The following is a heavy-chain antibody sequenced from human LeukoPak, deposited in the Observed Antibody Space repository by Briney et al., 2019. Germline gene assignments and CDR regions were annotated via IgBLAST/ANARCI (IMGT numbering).Heavy chain of an antibody. CDR3: ARGVSGWLHSSGWYPPAAEYFQH. J-gene: IGHJ1*01. V-gene: IGHV4-39*01. D-gene: IGHD6-19*01. CDR1: GGSISSSIYY. Sequence: SETLSLTCTVSGGSISSSIYYWGWIRQPPGKGLEWIGSIYYSGSTYYNPSLKSRVTISVDTSKNQFSLKLSSVTAADTAVYYCARGVSGWLHSSGWYPPAAEYFQHWGQGTLVTVSS. CDR2: IYYSGST.